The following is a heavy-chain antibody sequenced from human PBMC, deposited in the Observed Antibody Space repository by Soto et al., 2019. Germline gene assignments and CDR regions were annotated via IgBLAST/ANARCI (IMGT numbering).Heavy chain of an antibody. CDR3: ARHGLHAETIFGVVTRDY. CDR2: IYYSGST. V-gene: IGHV4-39*01. J-gene: IGHJ4*02. CDR1: GGSISSSSYY. Sequence: SETLSLTCTVSGGSISSSSYYWGWIRQPPGKGLEWIGSIYYSGSTYYNPSLKSRVTISVDTSKNQFSLKLSSVTAADTAVYYCARHGLHAETIFGVVTRDYWGQGTLVTVSS. D-gene: IGHD3-3*01.